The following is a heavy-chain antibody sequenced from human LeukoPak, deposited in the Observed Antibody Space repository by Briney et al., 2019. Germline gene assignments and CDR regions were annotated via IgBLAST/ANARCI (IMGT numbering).Heavy chain of an antibody. CDR2: ATIDERSV. CDR3: ARRDYCGGDCYRFDY. D-gene: IGHD2-21*02. CDR1: GFTFRNYG. J-gene: IGHJ4*02. Sequence: GGSLRLSCAASGFTFRNYGMHWIRQAPGKGLEWVGVATIDERSVFCADSVQGRFIISRDNSKTTLYLQMNSLRAEDTAVYYCARRDYCGGDCYRFDYWGQGTLVTVSS. V-gene: IGHV3-30*03.